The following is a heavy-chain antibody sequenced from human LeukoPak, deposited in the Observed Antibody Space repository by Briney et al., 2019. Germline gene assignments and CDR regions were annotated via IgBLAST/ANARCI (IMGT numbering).Heavy chain of an antibody. J-gene: IGHJ4*02. CDR3: ARGPSAMVRGSYYFDY. CDR2: INHSGST. CDR1: GGSFSGYY. V-gene: IGHV4-34*01. D-gene: IGHD3-10*01. Sequence: SETLSLTCAVYGGSFSGYYWSWIRQPPGKGLEWIGEINHSGSTNYNPSLKSRVTISVDTSKNQFSLKLSSVTAADTAVYYCARGPSAMVRGSYYFDYWGQGTLVTVSS.